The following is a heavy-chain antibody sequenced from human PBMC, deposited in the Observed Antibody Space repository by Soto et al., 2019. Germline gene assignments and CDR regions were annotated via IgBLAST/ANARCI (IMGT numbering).Heavy chain of an antibody. D-gene: IGHD6-13*01. J-gene: IGHJ6*02. CDR2: IWYDGSNK. Sequence: PGRSLRLSCATSGFTFSTYGMHWVRQAPGKGLEWVAVIWYDGSNKYYADSVKDRFTISRDNSKNTLYLQMNSLGAEDTAVYYRARPIAGAGTRHYFYHGMDGRGQGTTVTVSS. CDR3: ARPIAGAGTRHYFYHGMDG. V-gene: IGHV3-33*01. CDR1: GFTFSTYG.